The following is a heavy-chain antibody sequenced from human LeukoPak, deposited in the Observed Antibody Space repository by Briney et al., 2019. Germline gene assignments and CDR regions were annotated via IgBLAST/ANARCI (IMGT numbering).Heavy chain of an antibody. V-gene: IGHV3-49*03. CDR2: IRTRTYSETT. D-gene: IGHD5-12*01. Sequence: TGGSLRLSCTASGFIFRDHAMSWFRQAPGKGLEWVGFIRTRTYSETTKHAASVKGRFTISRDDSNDIAYLQMNSLKTEDTAVYYCSRNSGTLTGWPFDVWGQGTMVTVSS. CDR1: GFIFRDHA. J-gene: IGHJ3*01. CDR3: SRNSGTLTGWPFDV.